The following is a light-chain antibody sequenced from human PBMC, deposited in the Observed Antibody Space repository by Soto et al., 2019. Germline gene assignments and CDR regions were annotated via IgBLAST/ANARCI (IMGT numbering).Light chain of an antibody. CDR3: QQYNSYSLT. Sequence: DILMTQSPSNLSASVGDRVTITCRASQSISSWLAWYQQKPGKAPKLLIYDASSLESGVPSRFSGSGSGTEFTLTISSLQPDDFATYYCQQYNSYSLTFGQGTRLEIK. V-gene: IGKV1-5*01. J-gene: IGKJ5*01. CDR1: QSISSW. CDR2: DAS.